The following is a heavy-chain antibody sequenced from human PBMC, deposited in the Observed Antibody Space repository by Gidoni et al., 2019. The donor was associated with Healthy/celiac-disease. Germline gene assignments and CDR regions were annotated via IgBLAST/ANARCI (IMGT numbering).Heavy chain of an antibody. CDR3: ARAVVVVPGGEYYFDY. CDR2: INPSGGSN. D-gene: IGHD2-2*01. J-gene: IGHJ4*02. Sequence: QVQLVQSGAEVKKPGASVKVSCQASGYTFTSYYMHWVRQAPGQGLGWMGIINPSGGSNSYAQKFQGRVTMTRDTSTSTVYMELGSLRSEDTAVYYCARAVVVVPGGEYYFDYWGQGTLVTVSS. V-gene: IGHV1-46*01. CDR1: GYTFTSYY.